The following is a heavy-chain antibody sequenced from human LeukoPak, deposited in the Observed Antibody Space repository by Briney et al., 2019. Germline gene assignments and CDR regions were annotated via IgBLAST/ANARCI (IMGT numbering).Heavy chain of an antibody. CDR3: ARKHIGYDSSGYSRFDY. Sequence: SETLSLTCTVSGGSISSSSYYWVWIRQPPGKGLNWIVSIYYSGSTYYNPSLKSRVTISVDTSTNQFSLKLSSVADAETAVYYCARKHIGYDSSGYSRFDYWGQRSLVTVSS. CDR2: IYYSGST. J-gene: IGHJ4*02. V-gene: IGHV4-39*01. CDR1: GGSISSSSYY. D-gene: IGHD3-22*01.